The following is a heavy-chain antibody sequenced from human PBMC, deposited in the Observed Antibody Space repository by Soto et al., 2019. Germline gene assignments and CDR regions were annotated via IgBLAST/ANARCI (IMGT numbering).Heavy chain of an antibody. V-gene: IGHV5-10-1*01. CDR3: ARVHKNWFDS. CDR2: IDPSDSYT. Sequence: GESLKISCKASGYNFTAFWIHWVRQMPGKGLEWLGKIDPSDSYTNYSPSFEGHVTISTDNSIATAYLQWSSLRASDTALYFCARVHKNWFDSWAQGTMVTVSS. J-gene: IGHJ5*01. CDR1: GYNFTAFW.